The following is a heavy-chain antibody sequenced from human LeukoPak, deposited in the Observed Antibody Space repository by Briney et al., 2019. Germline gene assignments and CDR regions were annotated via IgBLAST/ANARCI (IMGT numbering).Heavy chain of an antibody. CDR1: GYTFTSNH. D-gene: IGHD3-3*01. CDR2: INPNSGGT. Sequence: ASVKVSCKASGYTFTSNHIHWVRQAPGQGLEWMGRINPNSGGTNYAQKFQGRVTMTRDTSISTAYMELSRLRSDDTAVYYCARVTIFGVVIVDYWGQGTLVTVSS. J-gene: IGHJ4*02. CDR3: ARVTIFGVVIVDY. V-gene: IGHV1-2*06.